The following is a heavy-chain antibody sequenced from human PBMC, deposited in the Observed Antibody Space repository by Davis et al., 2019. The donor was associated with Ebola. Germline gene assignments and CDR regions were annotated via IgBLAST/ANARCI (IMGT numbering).Heavy chain of an antibody. CDR2: INPNSGGP. J-gene: IGHJ6*02. Sequence: AASVKVSCKASGYTFTGYYMHWVRQAPGQGLEWMGWINPNSGGPNYAQKFQGWVTMTRDTSISTAYMELSRLRSDDTAVYYCAIRLREYYYGMDVWGQGTTVTVSS. CDR1: GYTFTGYY. CDR3: AIRLREYYYGMDV. D-gene: IGHD5-12*01. V-gene: IGHV1-2*04.